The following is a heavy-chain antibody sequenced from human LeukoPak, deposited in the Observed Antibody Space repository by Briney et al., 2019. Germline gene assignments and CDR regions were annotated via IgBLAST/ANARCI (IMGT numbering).Heavy chain of an antibody. CDR2: INQDVSQI. CDR1: GFTFRSYW. CDR3: AKLGYNSWDFDY. Sequence: GGSLRLSCAASGFTFRSYWMSWVRQAPGKGLEWVATINQDVSQIKYVDSVKGRFTISRDNAQNSLYLQMNSLRDEDTAVYYCAKLGYNSWDFDYWGQGTVVTVSS. J-gene: IGHJ4*02. V-gene: IGHV3-7*01. D-gene: IGHD6-13*01.